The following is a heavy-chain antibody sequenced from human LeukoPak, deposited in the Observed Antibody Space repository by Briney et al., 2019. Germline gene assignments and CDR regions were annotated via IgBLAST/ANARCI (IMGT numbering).Heavy chain of an antibody. V-gene: IGHV3-30*02. Sequence: PGGSLRLSCAASGFTFSSYSMNWVRQAPGKGLEWVAFIHYDGSNKYYADSVKGRFTISRDNSKNTLYLQMNSLRIEDTGVYYCAKIASGWSLSDYWGQGTLVTVSP. CDR1: GFTFSSYS. J-gene: IGHJ4*02. CDR2: IHYDGSNK. D-gene: IGHD6-19*01. CDR3: AKIASGWSLSDY.